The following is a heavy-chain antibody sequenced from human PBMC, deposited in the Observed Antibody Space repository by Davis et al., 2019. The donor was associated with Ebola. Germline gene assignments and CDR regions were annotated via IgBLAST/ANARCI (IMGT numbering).Heavy chain of an antibody. Sequence: GESLKISCAASGFTFSSYAMHWVRQAPGKGLEWVAVISYDGSNKYYADSVKGRFTISRDNSKNTLYLQMNSLRAEDTAVYYCAKYPGTTAFDIWGQGTMVTVSS. V-gene: IGHV3-30-3*02. D-gene: IGHD1-7*01. J-gene: IGHJ3*02. CDR1: GFTFSSYA. CDR2: ISYDGSNK. CDR3: AKYPGTTAFDI.